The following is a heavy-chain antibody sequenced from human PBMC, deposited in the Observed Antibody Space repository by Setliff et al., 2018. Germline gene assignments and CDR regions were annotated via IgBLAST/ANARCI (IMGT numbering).Heavy chain of an antibody. D-gene: IGHD2-15*01. J-gene: IGHJ4*02. V-gene: IGHV3-72*01. CDR1: GFSFSDHS. CDR3: ARRIKEGNHFFDY. Sequence: PGGSLRLSCATSGFSFSDHSMDWVRQAPGKGLEWVGRTRNKVSSYITEYAASVKGRFTISRDDSKSSMFLQMNSLKTEDTAVYYCARRIKEGNHFFDYWGQGTLVTVSS. CDR2: TRNKVSSYIT.